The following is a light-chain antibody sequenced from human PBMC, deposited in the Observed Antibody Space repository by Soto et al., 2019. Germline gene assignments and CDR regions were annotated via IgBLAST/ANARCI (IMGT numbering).Light chain of an antibody. CDR1: QSVSSSY. J-gene: IGKJ2*01. V-gene: IGKV3-20*01. CDR3: QQYDSSPVT. Sequence: ENVLTQSPGTLSLSPGERATLSCRASQSVSSSYLNWYQQKRGQAPRLLIYGVSRRATDIPDRFSGSGSGTDFTLTINRLEPEDFAVYYCQQYDSSPVTFGQGTKLEIK. CDR2: GVS.